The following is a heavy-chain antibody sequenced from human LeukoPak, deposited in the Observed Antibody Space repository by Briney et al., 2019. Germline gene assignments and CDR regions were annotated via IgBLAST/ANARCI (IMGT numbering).Heavy chain of an antibody. Sequence: PGGSLRLSCAASGFTFSSYWMSWVRQPPEKGLEWIGFIYSSGNTHYNPSLKSRATISADTSNNQFSLRLSSVTAADTAVYYCARLTKTEIQLWTHFGLWGQGTLVTVSS. J-gene: IGHJ4*02. CDR1: GFTFSSYW. V-gene: IGHV4-59*08. CDR2: IYSSGNT. D-gene: IGHD5-18*01. CDR3: ARLTKTEIQLWTHFGL.